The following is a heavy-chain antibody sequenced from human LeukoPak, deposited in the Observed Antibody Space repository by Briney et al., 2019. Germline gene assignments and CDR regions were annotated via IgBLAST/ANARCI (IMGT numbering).Heavy chain of an antibody. J-gene: IGHJ4*02. CDR2: IRYDGSNK. CDR1: GFTVSSNY. D-gene: IGHD1-26*01. Sequence: GGSLRLSCAASGFTVSSNYMSWVRQAPGQGPEWVALIRYDGSNKYYADSVKGRFTISRDNSKNTLYLQMNSLRPEDTAVYYCARDLGGTFRGYFDCWGQGTLVTVSS. V-gene: IGHV3-33*08. CDR3: ARDLGGTFRGYFDC.